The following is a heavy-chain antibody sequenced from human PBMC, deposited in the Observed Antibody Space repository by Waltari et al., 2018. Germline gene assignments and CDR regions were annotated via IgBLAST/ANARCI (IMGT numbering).Heavy chain of an antibody. CDR1: GGPFSSYA. CDR3: ERDGGGGGWIQAGGDGEI. V-gene: IGHV1-69*12. Sequence: QVQLVQSGAEVKKPGSSVKVSCKASGGPFSSYAISWVRQAPGQGVEWMGGMKARCGTEKEEKKGEGRVTSTADESTRKGDREVRSLRAEERGVEYGERDGGGGGWIQAGGDGEIWGQGTRVTVSS. J-gene: IGHJ3*02. CDR2: MKARCGTE. D-gene: IGHD5-18*01.